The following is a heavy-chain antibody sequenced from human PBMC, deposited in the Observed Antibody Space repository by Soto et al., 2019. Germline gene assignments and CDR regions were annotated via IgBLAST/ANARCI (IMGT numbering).Heavy chain of an antibody. CDR3: ARGPSGDKIDY. V-gene: IGHV4-30-4*01. CDR1: DVYLSSASYF. CDR2: IYDGGTT. Sequence: PSETMSLTSTVSDVYLSSASYFLSWIRQSPDKGLEWIGHIYDGGTTYSSPSLKGRVTISADTSETQFSLKLSSVSAADTAVYYCARGPSGDKIDYWGQGIQVTVSS. J-gene: IGHJ4*02. D-gene: IGHD7-27*01.